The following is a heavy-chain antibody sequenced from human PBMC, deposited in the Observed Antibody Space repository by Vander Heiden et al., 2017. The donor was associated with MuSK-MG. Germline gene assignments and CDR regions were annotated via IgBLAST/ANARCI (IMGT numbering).Heavy chain of an antibody. V-gene: IGHV1-69*04. CDR2: LIPILGIA. CDR3: AREGVSGGMDV. J-gene: IGHJ6*04. D-gene: IGHD1-26*01. CDR1: GGTFSTSA. Sequence: QVQLVQPGAGVKKPGSAGKVSCKASGGTFSTSAISWVRQAPGQGLEWMGGLIPILGIANYAQKFQGRVTITADESTSTAYMELSSLRSEDTAVYYCAREGVSGGMDVWGKGTTVTVSS.